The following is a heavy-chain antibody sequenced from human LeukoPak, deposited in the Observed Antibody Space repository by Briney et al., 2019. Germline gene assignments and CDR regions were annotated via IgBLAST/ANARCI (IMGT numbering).Heavy chain of an antibody. CDR3: AKCYTVTGNYFGY. D-gene: IGHD4-17*01. Sequence: GGSLRLSCVASGFTFSSYGMTWGRQSPGKGLEWVSGISVSGGSTFYADSVKGRFTISRDNSKNTLYLQMNSLRAEDTAIYYCAKCYTVTGNYFGYWGQGTLVTVSS. CDR1: GFTFSSYG. J-gene: IGHJ4*02. V-gene: IGHV3-23*01. CDR2: ISVSGGST.